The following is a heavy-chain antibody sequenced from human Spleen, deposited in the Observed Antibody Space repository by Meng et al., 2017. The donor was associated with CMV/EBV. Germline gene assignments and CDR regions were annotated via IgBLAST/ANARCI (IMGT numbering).Heavy chain of an antibody. CDR3: ARGGRRQQLVVSRYYGMDV. CDR1: GASISSFY. D-gene: IGHD6-13*01. Sequence: GSLRLSCTVSGASISSFYWTWIRQPPGKGLEWLGYISHSGTTNYNPSLKSRVTISVDPSKNQFSLKLSSVTAADTAVYYCARGGRRQQLVVSRYYGMDVWGQGTTVTVSS. J-gene: IGHJ6*02. CDR2: ISHSGTT. V-gene: IGHV4-59*12.